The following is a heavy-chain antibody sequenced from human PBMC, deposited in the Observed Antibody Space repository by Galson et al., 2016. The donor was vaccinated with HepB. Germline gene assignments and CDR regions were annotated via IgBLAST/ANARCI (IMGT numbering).Heavy chain of an antibody. CDR3: ARSGIIRVNWFDP. D-gene: IGHD3-10*01. Sequence: SVKVSCKASGYTFSGHGIAWVRQAPGQGLEWMGYISPYNGNTDYAQNFQGRITMTTVASTSTAYMEVRSLKSDDTAVYYCARSGIIRVNWFDPWGQGTLVIVSS. CDR2: ISPYNGNT. CDR1: GYTFSGHG. V-gene: IGHV1-18*01. J-gene: IGHJ5*02.